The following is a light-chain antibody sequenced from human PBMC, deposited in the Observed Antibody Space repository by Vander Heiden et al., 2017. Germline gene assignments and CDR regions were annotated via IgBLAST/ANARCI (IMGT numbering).Light chain of an antibody. Sequence: SVLTQPPSASGTPGQRVTTSCSGSSSNIGSNTVNWYQQLPGTAPKLLIYSNNQRPSGVPDRFSGSKSGTSASLAISGLQSEDEADYYCAAWDDSLTLWVFGGGTKLTVL. J-gene: IGLJ3*02. CDR3: AAWDDSLTLWV. CDR1: SSNIGSNT. V-gene: IGLV1-44*01. CDR2: SNN.